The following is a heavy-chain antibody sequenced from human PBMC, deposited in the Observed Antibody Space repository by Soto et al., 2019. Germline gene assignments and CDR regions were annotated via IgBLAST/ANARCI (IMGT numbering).Heavy chain of an antibody. CDR3: ARGQFYSGSGNYNNLMFDA. V-gene: IGHV4-30-2*01. CDR2: MYHRGTL. J-gene: IGHJ5*02. Sequence: PSETLSLTCAVSGGSIGGVGYSWSWVRQPPGGGLGWFGYMYHRGTLLKSPSLKTRLTMSMDISKNPVSLTLNSMTAADPAVYYCARGQFYSGSGNYNNLMFDAWGQGIQVTVSS. CDR1: GGSIGGVGYS. D-gene: IGHD3-10*01.